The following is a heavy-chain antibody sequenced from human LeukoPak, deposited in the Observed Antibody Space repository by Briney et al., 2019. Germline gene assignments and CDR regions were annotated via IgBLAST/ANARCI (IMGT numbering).Heavy chain of an antibody. Sequence: GASVKVSCKASGYTFTAYYTHWVRQAPGQGLEWMGWINPNSGGTNYAQKFQGRVTMTRDTSISTAYVELNRLTSDDTAVYYCARGGSYSSGYYYVIDFWGQGTLVTVSS. D-gene: IGHD3-22*01. CDR1: GYTFTAYY. J-gene: IGHJ4*02. V-gene: IGHV1-2*02. CDR3: ARGGSYSSGYYYVIDF. CDR2: INPNSGGT.